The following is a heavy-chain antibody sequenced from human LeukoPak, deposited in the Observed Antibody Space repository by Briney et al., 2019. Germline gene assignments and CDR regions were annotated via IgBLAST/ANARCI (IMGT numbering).Heavy chain of an antibody. D-gene: IGHD1-1*01. CDR3: ARGFSGTADY. V-gene: IGHV3-21*01. Sequence: GGSLRLSCAASGSTLSSYSMNWVRQAPGKGLEWVSSISSSSSYIYYADSVKGRFTISRDNAKNSLYLQMNSLRAEDTAVYYCARGFSGTADYWGQGTLVTVSS. J-gene: IGHJ4*02. CDR1: GSTLSSYS. CDR2: ISSSSSYI.